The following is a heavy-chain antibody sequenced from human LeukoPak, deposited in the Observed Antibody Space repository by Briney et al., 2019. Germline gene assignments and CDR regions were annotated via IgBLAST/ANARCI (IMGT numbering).Heavy chain of an antibody. J-gene: IGHJ4*02. D-gene: IGHD5-12*01. V-gene: IGHV3-33*01. CDR3: ARALDIVATITPIDY. Sequence: PGGSLRLSCAASGFTFSSYGMHWVRQAPGKGLEWVAVIWYDGSNQNYADSVKGRFTISRDNSKNTLYVQMNSLRAEDTAVYYCARALDIVATITPIDYWGQGTLVTVSS. CDR2: IWYDGSNQ. CDR1: GFTFSSYG.